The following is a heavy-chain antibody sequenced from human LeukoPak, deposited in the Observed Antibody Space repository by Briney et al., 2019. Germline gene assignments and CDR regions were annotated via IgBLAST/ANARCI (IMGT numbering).Heavy chain of an antibody. D-gene: IGHD3-10*01. Sequence: GGSLRLSCAASGFTFSSYALSWVRQAPGKGLEWVANMKQDGREKYYVDSVKGRFTISRDNAKNSLYLKMNSLRAEDTAVYYCARGAGVFDYWGQGTMVTVSS. CDR2: MKQDGREK. V-gene: IGHV3-7*01. CDR3: ARGAGVFDY. J-gene: IGHJ4*02. CDR1: GFTFSSYA.